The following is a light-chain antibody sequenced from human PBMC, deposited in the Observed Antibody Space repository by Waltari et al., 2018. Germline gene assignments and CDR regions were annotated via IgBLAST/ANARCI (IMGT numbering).Light chain of an antibody. Sequence: DVVMTQSPLSLPVTLGPPASISCRSSQSLVYIDGSTYLNWFQQRPGQSPRRLIYKVSKRDSGVPDRFSGSGSGTHFTLTISRVEAEDVGVYYCMQGIHWPPTFGQGTKVEIK. CDR2: KVS. CDR1: QSLVYIDGSTY. V-gene: IGKV2-30*01. J-gene: IGKJ1*01. CDR3: MQGIHWPPT.